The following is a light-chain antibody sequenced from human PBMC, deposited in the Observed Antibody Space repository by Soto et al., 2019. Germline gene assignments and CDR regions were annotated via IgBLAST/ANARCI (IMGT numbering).Light chain of an antibody. Sequence: EIVLTQFPATLSLSPGERATLSCRASQTVYNGFLAWYQQKPGQAPRLLIYGASSRATGIPDRFSGSGSGTDFTLTISSLEPEDFAVYYCQQYVSSPRTFGQGTKVDIK. V-gene: IGKV3-20*01. CDR1: QTVYNGF. CDR3: QQYVSSPRT. CDR2: GAS. J-gene: IGKJ1*01.